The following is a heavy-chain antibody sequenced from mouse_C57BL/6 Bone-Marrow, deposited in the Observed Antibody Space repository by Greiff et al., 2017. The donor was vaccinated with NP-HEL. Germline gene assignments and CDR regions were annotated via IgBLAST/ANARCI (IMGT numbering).Heavy chain of an antibody. J-gene: IGHJ4*01. CDR3: ARSVLYYYGSRRGYYAMDY. CDR2: IYPGSGST. CDR1: GYTFTSYW. D-gene: IGHD1-1*01. Sequence: VQLQQPGAELVKPGASVKMSCKASGYTFTSYWITWVKQRPGQGLEWIGDIYPGSGSTNYNEKFKSKATLTVDTSSSTAYMQLSSLTSEDSAVYYCARSVLYYYGSRRGYYAMDYWGQGTSVTVSS. V-gene: IGHV1-55*01.